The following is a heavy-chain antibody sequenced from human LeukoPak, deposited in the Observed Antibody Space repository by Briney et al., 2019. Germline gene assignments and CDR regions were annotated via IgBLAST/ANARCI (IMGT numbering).Heavy chain of an antibody. V-gene: IGHV3-53*01. CDR1: GFTVSSNY. D-gene: IGHD1-7*01. CDR2: IYSGGST. CDR3: ARDPTGTTDY. Sequence: GGSLRLSCAASGFTVSSNYMSWVRQAPGKGLEWVSVIYSGGSTYYADSVKGRFTISRDNSKNTLYLQMNSLRAEDTSVYYCARDPTGTTDYWGQGTLVTVSS. J-gene: IGHJ4*02.